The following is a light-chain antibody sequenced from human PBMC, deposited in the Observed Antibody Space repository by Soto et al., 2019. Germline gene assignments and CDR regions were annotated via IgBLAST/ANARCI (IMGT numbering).Light chain of an antibody. CDR2: GAA. CDR1: QSVSSS. Sequence: LSPVTLSLSPGERATLSCRASQSVSSSSLAWYQQKPGQAPRLLFDGAASRATDIPARFSGRKSGTELTLTISILQGEDFAVYCCQQYNSRRTFGQGTKVDIK. J-gene: IGKJ1*01. CDR3: QQYNSRRT. V-gene: IGKV3-15*01.